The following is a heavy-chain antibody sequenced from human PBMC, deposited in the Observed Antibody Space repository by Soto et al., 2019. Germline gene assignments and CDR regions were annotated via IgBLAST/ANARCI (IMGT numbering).Heavy chain of an antibody. Sequence: SCAASGFTFSSYLMHWVRQAPGKGLEWVAVIWYDGSNKYYADSVKGRFTISRDNSKNTLYLQMNSLRAEDTAVYYCARGAPVGSSWYVYWGQGTRVTVSS. V-gene: IGHV3-33*01. J-gene: IGHJ4*02. CDR1: GFTFSSYL. CDR3: ARGAPVGSSWYVY. D-gene: IGHD6-13*01. CDR2: IWYDGSNK.